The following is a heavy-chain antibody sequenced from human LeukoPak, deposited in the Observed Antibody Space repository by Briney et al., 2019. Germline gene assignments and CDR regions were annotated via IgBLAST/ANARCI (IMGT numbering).Heavy chain of an antibody. Sequence: ASVKVSCKASGYTFTGYYMHWVRQAPGQGLEWMGWINPNSGGTNYAQKFQGRVTMTRDTSISTAYMELSRLRSDDTAVYYCARDPTIVGATYYFDYWGQGTLVTVSS. CDR2: INPNSGGT. CDR1: GYTFTGYY. D-gene: IGHD1-26*01. CDR3: ARDPTIVGATYYFDY. V-gene: IGHV1-2*02. J-gene: IGHJ4*02.